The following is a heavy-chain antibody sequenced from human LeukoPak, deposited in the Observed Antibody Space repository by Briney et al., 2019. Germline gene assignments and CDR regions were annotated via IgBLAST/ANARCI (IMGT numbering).Heavy chain of an antibody. J-gene: IGHJ4*02. Sequence: GGSLRLSCAASGFTFSSYSMNWVRQAPGKGLEWVSSISSSSSYIYYADSVKGRFTISRDNAKNSVYLQMNSLRAEDTAVYYCASPGYDNSGYDYWGQGTLVTVSS. CDR3: ASPGYDNSGYDY. V-gene: IGHV3-21*01. CDR1: GFTFSSYS. CDR2: ISSSSSYI. D-gene: IGHD3-22*01.